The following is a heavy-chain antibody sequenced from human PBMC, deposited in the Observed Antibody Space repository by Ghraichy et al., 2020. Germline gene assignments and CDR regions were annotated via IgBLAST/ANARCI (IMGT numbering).Heavy chain of an antibody. CDR3: ATRGESGELLPSYFDY. D-gene: IGHD1-26*01. J-gene: IGHJ4*02. CDR2: INHSGST. Sequence: SETLSLTCAVYGGSFSGYYWSWIRQPPGKGLEWIGEINHSGSTNYNPSLKSRVTISVDTSKNQFSLKLSSVTAADTAVYYCATRGESGELLPSYFDYWGQGTLVTVSS. V-gene: IGHV4-34*01. CDR1: GGSFSGYY.